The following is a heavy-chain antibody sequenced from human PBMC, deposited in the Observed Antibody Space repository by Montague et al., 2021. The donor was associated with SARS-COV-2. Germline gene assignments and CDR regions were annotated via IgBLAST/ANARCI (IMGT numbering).Heavy chain of an antibody. V-gene: IGHV4-59*12. D-gene: IGHD3-22*01. Sequence: SETLSLTCTVSGGSISSFYWSWFRQPPGRGLEWIGEIYHSGSTNYNPSLKSRVTISVDKSKNQFSLKLSSVTAADTAVYYCARRVSWVTMIVVVAYFDYWGQGTLVTVSS. J-gene: IGHJ4*02. CDR3: ARRVSWVTMIVVVAYFDY. CDR1: GGSISSFY. CDR2: IYHSGST.